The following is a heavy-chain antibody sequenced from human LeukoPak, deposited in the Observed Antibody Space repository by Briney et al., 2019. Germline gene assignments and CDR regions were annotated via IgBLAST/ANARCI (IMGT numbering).Heavy chain of an antibody. Sequence: GGSLRLSCAASGFTFSSYAMHWVRQGPGKGLEWVAYIAHHGSNKYYADSVRGRFTISRDNSKRTLYLQMNNLRADDTAVYYCAKDGSWSCTDWGQGALVTVSS. D-gene: IGHD2-8*02. CDR2: IAHHGSNK. J-gene: IGHJ4*02. V-gene: IGHV3-30*02. CDR3: AKDGSWSCTD. CDR1: GFTFSSYA.